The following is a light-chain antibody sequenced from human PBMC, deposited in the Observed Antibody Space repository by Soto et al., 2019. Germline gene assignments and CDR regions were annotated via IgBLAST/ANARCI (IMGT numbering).Light chain of an antibody. CDR3: QQTYTLPRT. CDR2: GAF. V-gene: IGKV3-15*01. J-gene: IGKJ1*01. CDR1: QSVRSN. Sequence: EIVMTQSPVTLSVSPGERATLSCRASQSVRSNLAWYQQKPGQAPSLLIYGAFTRATGIPTRFSGTGSGTEFTLTISSLQSEDFALYYCQQTYTLPRTFAQGTKVE.